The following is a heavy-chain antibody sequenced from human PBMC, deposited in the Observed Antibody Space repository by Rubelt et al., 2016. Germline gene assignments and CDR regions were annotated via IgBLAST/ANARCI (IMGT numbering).Heavy chain of an antibody. CDR2: ITYSGFGT. Sequence: EVQLVESGGYLVQPGGSLRLSCAASGFTFSSEAMSWVRQAPGKGLEWVSTITYSGFGTHYADSVKGRFTISSESARNSLYLQMNSLRAEDTAVYYCISGGIRAAGLDAFDIWGQVTMVTDSS. CDR1: GFTFSSEA. J-gene: IGHJ3*02. D-gene: IGHD6-25*01. V-gene: IGHV3-23*04. CDR3: ISGGIRAAGLDAFDI.